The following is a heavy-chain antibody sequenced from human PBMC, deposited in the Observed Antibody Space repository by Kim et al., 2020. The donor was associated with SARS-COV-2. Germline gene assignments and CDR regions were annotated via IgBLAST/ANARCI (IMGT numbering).Heavy chain of an antibody. CDR3: VKDYGSGSYYSDY. V-gene: IGHV3-64D*09. D-gene: IGHD3-10*01. Sequence: YAYSVKGRITISRDNFKNTLYLQRSSLRAEDTVVYYCVKDYGSGSYYSDYWGQGTLVTVSS. J-gene: IGHJ4*02.